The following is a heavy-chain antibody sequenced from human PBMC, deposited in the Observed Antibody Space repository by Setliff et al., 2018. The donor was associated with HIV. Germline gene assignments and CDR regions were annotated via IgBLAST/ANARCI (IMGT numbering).Heavy chain of an antibody. D-gene: IGHD1-26*01. J-gene: IGHJ5*02. V-gene: IGHV4-59*11. Sequence: PSETLSLTCTVSGDSINTHYWSWIRQAPGKGLEWIGCISHSVNTNFNPSLNSRVTISVDTSKNQFSLRLTSVTAADTAIYYCARSTVGAGTSFPWGRGILVTVSS. CDR3: ARSTVGAGTSFP. CDR2: ISHSVNT. CDR1: GDSINTHY.